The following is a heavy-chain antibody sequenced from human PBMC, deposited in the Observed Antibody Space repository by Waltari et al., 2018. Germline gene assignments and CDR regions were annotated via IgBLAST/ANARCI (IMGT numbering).Heavy chain of an antibody. V-gene: IGHV3-30-3*01. D-gene: IGHD3-16*01. CDR1: GFTFSSYA. CDR2: ISYDGSNK. CDR3: ARDLGGAAGPHWYFDL. Sequence: QVQLVESGGGVVQPGRSLRLSCAASGFTFSSYAMHWVRQAPGKGLEWVAVISYDGSNKYSADSVKGRFTISRDNSKNTLYLQMNSLRAEDTAVYYCARDLGGAAGPHWYFDLWGRGTLVTVSS. J-gene: IGHJ2*01.